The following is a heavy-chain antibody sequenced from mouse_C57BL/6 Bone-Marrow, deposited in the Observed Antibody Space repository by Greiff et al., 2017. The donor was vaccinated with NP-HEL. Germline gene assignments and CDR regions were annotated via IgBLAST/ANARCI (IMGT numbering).Heavy chain of an antibody. D-gene: IGHD2-5*01. CDR2: IYPGDGDT. V-gene: IGHV1-82*01. CDR3: ARHYYSTLYYFDD. J-gene: IGHJ2*01. Sequence: QVQLQQSGPELVKPGASVKISCKASGYAFSSSWMNWVKQRPGKGLEWIGRIYPGDGDTNYNGKFKGKATLTADKSSSTAYMQLSSLTSEDSAVYFCARHYYSTLYYFDDWGQGTTLTVSS. CDR1: GYAFSSSW.